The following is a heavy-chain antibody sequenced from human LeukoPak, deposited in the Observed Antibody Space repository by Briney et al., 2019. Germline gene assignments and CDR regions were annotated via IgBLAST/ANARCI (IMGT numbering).Heavy chain of an antibody. V-gene: IGHV3-66*04. CDR1: GITVNSTY. Sequence: PGRSLRLSCAASGITVNSTYISWVRQAPGKGLEWVSVAYSDGNTYYAGSVKGRFTISRDNSKNTLFLQMNSLRAEDTAVYYCARLFGSGWPGYFYYAMDVWGQGTTVAVSS. D-gene: IGHD6-19*01. J-gene: IGHJ6*02. CDR2: AYSDGNT. CDR3: ARLFGSGWPGYFYYAMDV.